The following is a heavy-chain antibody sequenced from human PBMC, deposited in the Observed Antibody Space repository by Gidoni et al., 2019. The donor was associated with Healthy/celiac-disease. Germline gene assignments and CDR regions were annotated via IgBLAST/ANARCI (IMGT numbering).Heavy chain of an antibody. V-gene: IGHV1-2*02. D-gene: IGHD3-10*01. J-gene: IGHJ4*02. Sequence: QVQLVQSGAEVKKPGASVKVSCKASGYTFTGYYMHWVRQAPGQGLEWMGWINPNSGGTNYAQKFQGRVTMTRDTSISTAYMELSRLRSDDTAVYYCARERADTYYYGSGSLGYWGQGTLVTVSS. CDR3: ARERADTYYYGSGSLGY. CDR2: INPNSGGT. CDR1: GYTFTGYY.